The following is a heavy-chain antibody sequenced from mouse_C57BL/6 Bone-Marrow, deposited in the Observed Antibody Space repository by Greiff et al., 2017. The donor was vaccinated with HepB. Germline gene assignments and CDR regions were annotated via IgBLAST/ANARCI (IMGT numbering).Heavy chain of an antibody. V-gene: IGHV5-9-1*02. J-gene: IGHJ4*01. CDR2: ISSGGDYI. CDR3: TRDPPPTAMDY. Sequence: EVKLVESGEGLVKPGGSLKLSCAASGFTFSSYAMSWVRQTPEKRLEWVAYISSGGDYIYYADTVKGRFTISRDNARNTLYLQMSSLKSEDTAMYYCTRDPPPTAMDYWGQGTSVTVSS. CDR1: GFTFSSYA.